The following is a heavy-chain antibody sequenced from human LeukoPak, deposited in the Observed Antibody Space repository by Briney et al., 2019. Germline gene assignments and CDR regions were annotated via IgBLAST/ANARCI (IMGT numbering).Heavy chain of an antibody. J-gene: IGHJ4*02. CDR2: INHSGST. CDR1: GGSFSGYY. V-gene: IGHV4-34*01. Sequence: SENLSLTCAVYGGSFSGYYWSGIRQPPGKGLEWIGEINHSGSTNYNPSLKSRVTISVDTSKNQFSLKLSSVTAADTAVYYCARGGDSSSWLRPIDYWGQGTLVTVSS. CDR3: ARGGDSSSWLRPIDY. D-gene: IGHD6-13*01.